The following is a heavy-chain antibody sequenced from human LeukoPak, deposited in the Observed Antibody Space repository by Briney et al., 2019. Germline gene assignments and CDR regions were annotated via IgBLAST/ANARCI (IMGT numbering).Heavy chain of an antibody. CDR3: AGKSVYSGSYFGYGMDV. J-gene: IGHJ6*02. D-gene: IGHD1-26*01. CDR1: GFTFSSYS. CDR2: ISSSSSYI. Sequence: GGSLRLSCAASGFTFSSYSMNWVRQAPGKGLEWVSSISSSSSYIYYADSVKGRFTISRDDAKNSLYLQMNSLRAEDTAVYYCAGKSVYSGSYFGYGMDVWGQGTTVTVSS. V-gene: IGHV3-21*01.